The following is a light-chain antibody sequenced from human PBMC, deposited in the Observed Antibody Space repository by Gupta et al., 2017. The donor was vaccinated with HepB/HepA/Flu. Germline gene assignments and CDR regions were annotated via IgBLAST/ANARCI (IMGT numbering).Light chain of an antibody. CDR3: QHYHSIPLT. V-gene: IGKV1-33*01. Sequence: DIQLTQSPSSLSAAAGDRVTITCQASEDITNYLNWYQQIPGKTPNLLMYDASNLNAGVPSRFSGSGSETDFTLTINNLQPEDSATYYCQHYHSIPLTFGGGTRVEI. CDR2: DAS. J-gene: IGKJ4*01. CDR1: EDITNY.